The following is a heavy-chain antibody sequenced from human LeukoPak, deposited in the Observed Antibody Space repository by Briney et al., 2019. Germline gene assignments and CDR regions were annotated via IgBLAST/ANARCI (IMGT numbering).Heavy chain of an antibody. CDR1: GGSISSSSYY. Sequence: SETLSLTCTVSGGSISSSSYYWGWIRQPPRKGLEWIGSIYYSGSTYYNPSLKSLVTISVDTSKNQFSLKLSSVTAADTAVYYCARAAYYDILTGYYNWGQGTLVTVSS. CDR2: IYYSGST. J-gene: IGHJ4*02. CDR3: ARAAYYDILTGYYN. V-gene: IGHV4-39*07. D-gene: IGHD3-9*01.